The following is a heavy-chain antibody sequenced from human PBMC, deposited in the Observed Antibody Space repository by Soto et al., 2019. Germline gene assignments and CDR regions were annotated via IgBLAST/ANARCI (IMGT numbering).Heavy chain of an antibody. V-gene: IGHV3-21*01. CDR3: ARAPVGATSDFDY. D-gene: IGHD1-26*01. Sequence: PGGSLRLSCAASGFIFSSYSMNWVRQAPGKGLEWVSHISSGSTYIHYADSVKGRFTISRDNAKNSLYLQMNSLRAEDTAVYYCARAPVGATSDFDYWGQGMLVTVSS. CDR2: ISSGSTYI. J-gene: IGHJ4*02. CDR1: GFIFSSYS.